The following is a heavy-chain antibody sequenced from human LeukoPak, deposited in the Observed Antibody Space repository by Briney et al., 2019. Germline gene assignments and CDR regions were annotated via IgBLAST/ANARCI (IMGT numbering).Heavy chain of an antibody. CDR3: ARYHREGSVPFDY. Sequence: SVKVSCKASGYTFSGFYTHWVRQAPGQGLEWMGWINPDSGGTDYAQKFQGRVTMTRDTSISTAYMELSRLTADDAAVYYCARYHREGSVPFDYWGQGTLVTVSS. J-gene: IGHJ4*02. CDR1: GYTFSGFY. CDR2: INPDSGGT. D-gene: IGHD3-10*01. V-gene: IGHV1-2*02.